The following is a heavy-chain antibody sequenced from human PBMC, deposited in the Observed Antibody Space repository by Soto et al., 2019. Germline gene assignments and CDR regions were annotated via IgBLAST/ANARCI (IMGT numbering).Heavy chain of an antibody. CDR1: GFTFGDYA. J-gene: IGHJ4*02. D-gene: IGHD6-19*01. CDR2: IRSKAYGGTT. CDR3: ARVKHSSGWFIDY. V-gene: IGHV3-49*04. Sequence: GGSLRLSCTASGFTFGDYAMSWVRQAPGKGLEWVGFIRSKAYGGTTEDAASVKGRFTISRDDSKSIAYLQMNSLKTEDTAVYYCARVKHSSGWFIDYWGQGTLVTVSS.